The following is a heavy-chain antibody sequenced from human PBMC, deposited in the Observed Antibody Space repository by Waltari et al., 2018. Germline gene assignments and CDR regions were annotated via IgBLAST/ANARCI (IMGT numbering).Heavy chain of an antibody. D-gene: IGHD5-18*01. Sequence: QVQLQESGPGLVKPSQTLSLTCTVSGGSISSGGYYWSWIRQPPGKGLDWIGYINYSGSTYYNPSLKSRVTISVDTSKNQFSLKLSSVTAADTAVYYCARRPPSHSYGHYYFDYWGQGTLVIVSS. CDR3: ARRPPSHSYGHYYFDY. J-gene: IGHJ4*02. V-gene: IGHV4-31*03. CDR2: INYSGST. CDR1: GGSISSGGYY.